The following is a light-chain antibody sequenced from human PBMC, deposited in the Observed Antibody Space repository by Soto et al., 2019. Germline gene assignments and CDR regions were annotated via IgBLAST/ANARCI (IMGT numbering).Light chain of an antibody. V-gene: IGKV1-39*01. Sequence: DIQMTQSPPSLSASVGDTTTITCRASQSISTYLDWYQVTPGKAPKVLIYAASTRQDGVPSRFSGSGSGTDFTLTINSLQPEDFATYYCHQNYNLPPWTFGQGTKVEIK. CDR2: AAS. CDR1: QSISTY. J-gene: IGKJ1*01. CDR3: HQNYNLPPWT.